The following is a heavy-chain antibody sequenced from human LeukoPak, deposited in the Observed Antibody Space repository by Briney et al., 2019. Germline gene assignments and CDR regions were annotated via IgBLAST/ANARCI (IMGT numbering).Heavy chain of an antibody. CDR2: IYYSGST. D-gene: IGHD3-22*01. V-gene: IGHV4-59*01. CDR3: ARTNYYDSSGEFDY. J-gene: IGHJ4*02. CDR1: GGSISSYY. Sequence: YPSETLSLTCTVSGGSISSYYWSWIRQPPGKGLEWIGYIYYSGSTNYNPSPKSRVTISVDTSKNQFSLKLSSVTAADTAVYYCARTNYYDSSGEFDYWGQGTLVTVSS.